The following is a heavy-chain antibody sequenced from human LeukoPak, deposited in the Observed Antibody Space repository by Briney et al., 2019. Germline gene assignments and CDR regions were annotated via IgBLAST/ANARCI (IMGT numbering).Heavy chain of an antibody. V-gene: IGHV1-2*02. D-gene: IGHD2-8*02. CDR1: GYTFTGYY. CDR2: IDPNSGGT. Sequence: GASVKVSCKASGYTFTGYYIYWVRQAPGQGLEWMGWIDPNSGGTNYAQKFQGRVTPTRDTSISTVYMEVSRLRFDDTAVYYCARLVSYWGQGTLVTVSS. J-gene: IGHJ4*02. CDR3: ARLVSY.